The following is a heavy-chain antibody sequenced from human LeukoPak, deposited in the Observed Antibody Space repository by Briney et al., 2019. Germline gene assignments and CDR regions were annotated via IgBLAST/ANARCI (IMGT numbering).Heavy chain of an antibody. V-gene: IGHV3-7*02. CDR3: ASSFLAGHLDF. CDR2: IKQDGSDK. D-gene: IGHD6-19*01. J-gene: IGHJ4*02. CDR1: GLTFTNYW. Sequence: GGSLRLSCAGSGLTFTNYWMTWVRQSPGKGLEWVAYIKQDGSDKYYVDSVEGRFTISRDNAKNSLYLQMNNLRAEDTAVYYCASSFLAGHLDFWGQGTLVTVSS.